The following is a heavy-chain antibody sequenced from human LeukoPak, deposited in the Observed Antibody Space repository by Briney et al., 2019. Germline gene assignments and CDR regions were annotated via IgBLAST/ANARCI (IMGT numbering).Heavy chain of an antibody. CDR3: ARAPYYGSGSREGKAQFDP. V-gene: IGHV1-69*13. J-gene: IGHJ5*02. D-gene: IGHD3-10*01. CDR1: GYTFTGYY. CDR2: IIPIFGTA. Sequence: GASVKVSCKASGYTFTGYYMHWVRQAPGQGLEWMGEIIPIFGTANYAQKFQGRVTITADESTSTAYMELSSLRSDDTAVYYCARAPYYGSGSREGKAQFDPWGQGTLVTVSS.